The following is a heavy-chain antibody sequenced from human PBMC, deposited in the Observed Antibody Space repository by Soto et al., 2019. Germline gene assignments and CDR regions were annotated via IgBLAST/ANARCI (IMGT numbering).Heavy chain of an antibody. CDR1: GYTFATYG. CDR2: VSAINGDT. J-gene: IGHJ5*02. CDR3: TRGKSIAVPEGP. Sequence: QVQLVQSGGEVEKPGASMKVSCKASGYTFATYGVSWVRQAPGRGLEWVGWVSAINGDTSSAQNFQDRLSMTTDTSTSTAYMELRSLRSDDKAIYYCTRGKSIAVPEGPWGQGTLVTVSS. V-gene: IGHV1-18*01. D-gene: IGHD6-19*01.